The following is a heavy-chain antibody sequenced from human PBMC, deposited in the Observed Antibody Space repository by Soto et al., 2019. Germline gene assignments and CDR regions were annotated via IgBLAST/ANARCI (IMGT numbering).Heavy chain of an antibody. D-gene: IGHD6-13*01. V-gene: IGHV3-20*01. CDR2: INWNGGST. Sequence: GGSLRLSCAASGFTFDDYVMSWVRQAPGKGLEWVSGINWNGGSTGYADSVKGRFTISRDNAKNSLYLQMNSLRAEDTALYHCARKSRSSRNGMDVWGQGTTVTVSS. CDR3: ARKSRSSRNGMDV. CDR1: GFTFDDYV. J-gene: IGHJ6*02.